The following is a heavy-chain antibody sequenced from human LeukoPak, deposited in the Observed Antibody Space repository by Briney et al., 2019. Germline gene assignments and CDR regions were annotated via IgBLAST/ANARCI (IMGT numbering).Heavy chain of an antibody. CDR2: ISGSGGST. Sequence: GGSLRLSCAASGFTFSSYWMHWVRQAPGKGLEWVSAISGSGGSTYYADSVKGRFTISRDNSKNTLYLQMNSLRAEDTAVYYCANSIGFLEWSRSYYFDYWGQGTLVTVPS. V-gene: IGHV3-23*01. J-gene: IGHJ4*02. CDR1: GFTFSSYW. D-gene: IGHD3-3*01. CDR3: ANSIGFLEWSRSYYFDY.